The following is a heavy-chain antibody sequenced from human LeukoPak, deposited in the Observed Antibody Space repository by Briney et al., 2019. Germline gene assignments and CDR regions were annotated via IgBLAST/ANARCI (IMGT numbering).Heavy chain of an antibody. V-gene: IGHV3-33*08. D-gene: IGHD2-15*01. J-gene: IGHJ3*01. CDR1: GFTFSNAW. CDR2: IWYDGGKK. Sequence: PTGGSLRLSCAASGFTFSNAWMNWVRQAPGKGLEWVALIWYDGGKKYYTDSVRGRFTISRDNSKNTRYLQMDSLRAEDTAVYYCVRYCNGGSCYRAAFDVWGPGTMVTVSS. CDR3: VRYCNGGSCYRAAFDV.